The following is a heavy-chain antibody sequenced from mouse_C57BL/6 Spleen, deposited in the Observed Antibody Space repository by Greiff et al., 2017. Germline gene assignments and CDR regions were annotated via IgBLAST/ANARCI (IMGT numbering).Heavy chain of an antibody. CDR2: IRSKSNNYAT. J-gene: IGHJ3*01. CDR1: GFSFNTYA. CDR3: VRGDYYGSRQFAY. Sequence: DVKLVESGGGLVQPKGSLKLSCAASGFSFNTYAMNWVRQAPGKGLEWVARIRSKSNNYATYYADSVKDRFTISRDDSESMLYLQMNNLKTEDTAMYYCVRGDYYGSRQFAYWGQGTLVTVSA. D-gene: IGHD1-1*01. V-gene: IGHV10-1*01.